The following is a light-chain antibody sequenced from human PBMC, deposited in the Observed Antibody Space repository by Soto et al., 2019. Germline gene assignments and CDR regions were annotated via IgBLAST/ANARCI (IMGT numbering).Light chain of an antibody. CDR2: DVS. V-gene: IGLV2-11*01. CDR1: SSDVGGYNY. J-gene: IGLJ1*01. Sequence: SVLTQPRSVSGSPGQSVTISCNGTSSDVGGYNYVSWYQQHPGKAPKLMIYDVSKRPSGVPDRFSGSKSGNTASLTISGLQAEDEADYYCCSYAGSYTYVFGTGTKVTVL. CDR3: CSYAGSYTYV.